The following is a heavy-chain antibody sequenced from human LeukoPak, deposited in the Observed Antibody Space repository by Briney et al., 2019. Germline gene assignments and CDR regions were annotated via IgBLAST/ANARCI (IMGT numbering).Heavy chain of an antibody. V-gene: IGHV1-2*02. Sequence: ASVKVSCKASGYTFTGYYMHWVRQAPGQGLEWMGWINPNHGDTNYAQKFQGRVTMTRDTSISTAYMERSRLRSDDTAVYYCARELWELLEGGPYYYYMDVWGKGTTVTISS. D-gene: IGHD1-26*01. CDR1: GYTFTGYY. J-gene: IGHJ6*03. CDR3: ARELWELLEGGPYYYYMDV. CDR2: INPNHGDT.